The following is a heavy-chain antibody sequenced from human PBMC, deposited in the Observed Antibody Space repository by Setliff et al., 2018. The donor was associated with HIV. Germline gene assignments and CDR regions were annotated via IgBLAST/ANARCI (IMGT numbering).Heavy chain of an antibody. CDR1: RYTFSNYD. J-gene: IGHJ4*02. CDR3: ASGCLIGGSGPCRNFEF. Sequence: ASVKVSCKASRYTFSNYDVNWVRQATGQGLEWMAWMNPISDHRGYAQKFQGRLTMTKDTATSTVYMELSSLKSDDTAVYYCASGCLIGGSGPCRNFEFWGQGTLVTVSS. D-gene: IGHD3-9*01. V-gene: IGHV1-8*02. CDR2: MNPISDHR.